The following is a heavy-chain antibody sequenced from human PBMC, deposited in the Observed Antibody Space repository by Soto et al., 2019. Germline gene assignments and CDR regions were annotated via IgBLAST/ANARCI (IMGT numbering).Heavy chain of an antibody. CDR2: IYYSGST. CDR1: GGSISSGGYY. J-gene: IGHJ4*02. Sequence: PSETLSLTCTVSGGSISSGGYYWSWIRQHPGKGLEWIGYIYYSGSTYYNPSLKSRVTISVDTSKNQFSLKLSSVTAADTAVYYCAREVGDSTGPQLSAGYCGQGTLVTVSS. V-gene: IGHV4-31*03. CDR3: AREVGDSTGPQLSAGY. D-gene: IGHD2-8*02.